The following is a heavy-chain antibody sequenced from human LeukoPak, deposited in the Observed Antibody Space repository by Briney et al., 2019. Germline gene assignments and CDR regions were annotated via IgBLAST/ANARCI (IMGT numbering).Heavy chain of an antibody. CDR2: MNPNSGNT. D-gene: IGHD1-7*01. J-gene: IGHJ3*02. V-gene: IGHV1-8*03. Sequence: ASVKVSCKASGYTFTSYDINWVRQATGQGLEWMGWMNPNSGNTGYAQKFQGRVTITRNTSISTAYMELSSLRSEDTAVSYCPRGGGVLELPSAFDIWGQGTMVTVSS. CDR3: PRGGGVLELPSAFDI. CDR1: GYTFTSYD.